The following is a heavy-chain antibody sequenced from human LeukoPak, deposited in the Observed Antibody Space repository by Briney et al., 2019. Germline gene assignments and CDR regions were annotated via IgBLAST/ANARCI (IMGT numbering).Heavy chain of an antibody. CDR2: INPSGGST. J-gene: IGHJ6*03. CDR1: GYTFTSYY. V-gene: IGHV1-46*01. Sequence: ASVKVSCKASGYTFTSYYMHWVRQAPGQGLEWMGIINPSGGSTSYAQKFQGRVTMTRDMSTSTVYMELSSLRSEDTAVYYCARDAGSYYTIYYMDVWGKGTTVTVS. D-gene: IGHD3-10*01. CDR3: ARDAGSYYTIYYMDV.